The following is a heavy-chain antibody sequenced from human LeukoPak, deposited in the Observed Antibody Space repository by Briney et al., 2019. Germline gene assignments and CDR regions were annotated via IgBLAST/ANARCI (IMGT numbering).Heavy chain of an antibody. V-gene: IGHV6-1*01. Sequence: SQTLSLTCAISGDSVSSNSAAWNWLRQSPSRGLEWLGRTYYRSKWYNDYAVSVKSRITINPDTSKNQFSLQLNSVTPEDTAVYYCARAYKGLLHRRDAFDIWGQGTMVTVSS. CDR2: TYYRSKWYN. CDR3: ARAYKGLLHRRDAFDI. D-gene: IGHD2-15*01. J-gene: IGHJ3*02. CDR1: GDSVSSNSAA.